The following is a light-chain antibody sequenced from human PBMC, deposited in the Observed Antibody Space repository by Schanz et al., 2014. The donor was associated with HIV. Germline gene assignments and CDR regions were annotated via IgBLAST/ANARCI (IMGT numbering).Light chain of an antibody. J-gene: IGLJ3*02. CDR1: SSNIGSNY. V-gene: IGLV1-47*01. CDR3: QSFDSGLSGGV. CDR2: SNN. Sequence: QSVLTQPPSASGTPGQRVTISCSGSSSNIGSNYVYWYQQLPGTAPKLLIYSNNQRPSGVPDRFSASKSDTSASLAITGLQAEDEADYFCQSFDSGLSGGVFGGGTKLTVL.